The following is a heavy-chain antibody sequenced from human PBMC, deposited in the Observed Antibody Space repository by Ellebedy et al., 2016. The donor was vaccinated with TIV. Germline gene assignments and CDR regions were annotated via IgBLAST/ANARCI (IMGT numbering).Heavy chain of an antibody. CDR1: GYTFSSYA. CDR3: ARDMWVMDV. Sequence: GESLKISXAASGYTFSSYAMHWVRQAPGKGLEWVAVISYDGSNKYYADSVKGRFTISRDNSKNTLYLQMNSLRAEDTAVYYCARDMWVMDVWGQGTTVTVSS. J-gene: IGHJ6*02. D-gene: IGHD1-26*01. V-gene: IGHV3-30-3*01. CDR2: ISYDGSNK.